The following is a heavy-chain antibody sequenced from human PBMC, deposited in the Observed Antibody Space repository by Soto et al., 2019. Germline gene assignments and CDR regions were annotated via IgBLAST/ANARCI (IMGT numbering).Heavy chain of an antibody. Sequence: SETLSLTCTVSGSSMSNYYWSWIRQPAGKGLEWLGRIYASGYDIYYNPFLKSRVILSVDTSKNQFSLNLRSVTAADTAVYYCARRDRSGFSYWLDTWGQGTLVTVSS. CDR1: GSSMSNYY. D-gene: IGHD3-22*01. J-gene: IGHJ5*02. CDR2: IYASGYDI. V-gene: IGHV4-4*07. CDR3: ARRDRSGFSYWLDT.